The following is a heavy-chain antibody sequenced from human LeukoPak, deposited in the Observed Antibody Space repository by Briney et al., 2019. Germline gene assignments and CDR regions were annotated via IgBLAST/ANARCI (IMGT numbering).Heavy chain of an antibody. CDR3: AKSRSYGDQNYFDY. CDR1: GFTFGDYA. D-gene: IGHD4-17*01. J-gene: IGHJ4*02. CDR2: ISWNSGTI. Sequence: PGGSLRLSCAASGFTFGDYAMHWVRQAPGKGLEWVSGISWNSGTIGYADSVKGRFTISRDNAKNSMYLQMNSLRAEDTAFYYCAKSRSYGDQNYFDYWGQGTLVTVSS. V-gene: IGHV3-9*01.